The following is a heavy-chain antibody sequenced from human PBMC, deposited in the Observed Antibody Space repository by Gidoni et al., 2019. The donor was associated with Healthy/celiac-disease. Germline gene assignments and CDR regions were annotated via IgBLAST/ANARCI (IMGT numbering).Heavy chain of an antibody. Sequence: QLVESAGGVVPPRRSLSPSCAAPGSPFSSYAMHWVRQAPGTGLEWVAVISYDGSNKDYADSVKGRFTISRDNSKNTLYLQMNSLRAEDTAVYYCARDEERCLEWTDAFDIWGQGTMVTVSS. J-gene: IGHJ3*02. D-gene: IGHD3-3*01. V-gene: IGHV3-30-3*01. CDR3: ARDEERCLEWTDAFDI. CDR2: ISYDGSNK. CDR1: GSPFSSYA.